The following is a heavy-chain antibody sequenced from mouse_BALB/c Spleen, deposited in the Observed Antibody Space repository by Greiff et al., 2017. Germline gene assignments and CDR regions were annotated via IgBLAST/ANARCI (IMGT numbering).Heavy chain of an antibody. CDR1: GFTFSDYY. V-gene: IGHV5-4*02. CDR3: ARECPSAAMDD. J-gene: IGHJ4*01. CDR2: ISDGGSYT. Sequence: DVMLVESGGGLVKPGGSLKLSCAASGFTFSDYYMYWVRQTPEKRLEWVATISDGGSYTYYPDSVKGRFTISRDNAKNNLYLQMSSLKSEDTAMYYCARECPSAAMDDWGQGTSVTVSP.